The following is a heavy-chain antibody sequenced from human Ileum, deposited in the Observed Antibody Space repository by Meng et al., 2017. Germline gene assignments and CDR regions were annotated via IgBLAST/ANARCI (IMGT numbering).Heavy chain of an antibody. CDR3: TRGRVVVSAAPLDS. V-gene: IGHV3-21*01. CDR1: GFSFSSNS. Sequence: EVQLVESGGGLVKHGGSLRLSCVASGFSFSSNSMNWVRQAPGKGLEWVASISSSSSYADSVKGRFTISRDNAKNSLYLQMNSLRVEDMAVYYCTRGRVVVSAAPLDSWGQGTLVTVSS. D-gene: IGHD2-15*01. CDR2: ISSSSS. J-gene: IGHJ4*02.